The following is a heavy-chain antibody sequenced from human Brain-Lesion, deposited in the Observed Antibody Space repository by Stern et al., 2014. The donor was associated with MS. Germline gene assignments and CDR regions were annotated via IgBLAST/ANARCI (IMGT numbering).Heavy chain of an antibody. V-gene: IGHV1-24*01. CDR3: ATLSPGAGGNYYRHFDY. D-gene: IGHD1-26*01. Sequence: VQLVQSGAEVKMPGASVKVSCKVSGYTLTELSMHWVRQAPRKGLEWMGGFDPEDGETIYAQKFQGRVTMTEDTSTDTAYMELSSLRSEDTAVYYCATLSPGAGGNYYRHFDYWGQGTLVTVSS. J-gene: IGHJ4*02. CDR1: GYTLTELS. CDR2: FDPEDGET.